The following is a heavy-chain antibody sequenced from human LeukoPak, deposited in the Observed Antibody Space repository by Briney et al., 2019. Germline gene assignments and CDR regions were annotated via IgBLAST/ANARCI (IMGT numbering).Heavy chain of an antibody. CDR2: IYYSGST. J-gene: IGHJ4*02. V-gene: IGHV4-39*01. D-gene: IGHD6-13*01. Sequence: SETLSLTCTVSGGSISSSSYYWGWIRQPPGKGLEWIGSIYYSGSTYYNPSLKSRVTISVDTSKNQFSLKLSSVTAADTAVYYCARHRKQLGENCFDYWGQGTLVTVSS. CDR3: ARHRKQLGENCFDY. CDR1: GGSISSSSYY.